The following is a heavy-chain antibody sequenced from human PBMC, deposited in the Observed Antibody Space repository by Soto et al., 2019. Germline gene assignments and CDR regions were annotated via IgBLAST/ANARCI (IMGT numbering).Heavy chain of an antibody. CDR1: GGSISSSSYY. J-gene: IGHJ6*02. Sequence: SETLSLTCTVSGGSISSSSYYWGWIRQPPGKGLEWIGSIYYSGSTYYNPSLKSRVTISVDTSKNQFSLKLSSVTAADTAVYYCARLPAAAFYGMDVWGQGTTVTVSS. V-gene: IGHV4-39*01. CDR3: ARLPAAAFYGMDV. CDR2: IYYSGST. D-gene: IGHD6-13*01.